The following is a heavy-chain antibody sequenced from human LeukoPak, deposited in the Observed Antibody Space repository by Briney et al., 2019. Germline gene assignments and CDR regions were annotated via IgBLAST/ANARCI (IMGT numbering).Heavy chain of an antibody. Sequence: PGGSLRLSCAASGFTFSSYGMHWVRQAPGKGLEWVAFIRFDGSNKYYADSEKGRFTISRDNSKNTLYLQMNSLRAEDTAVYYCAKDRSSAFDIWGQGTMVTVSS. CDR3: AKDRSSAFDI. D-gene: IGHD6-19*01. CDR1: GFTFSSYG. V-gene: IGHV3-30*02. J-gene: IGHJ3*02. CDR2: IRFDGSNK.